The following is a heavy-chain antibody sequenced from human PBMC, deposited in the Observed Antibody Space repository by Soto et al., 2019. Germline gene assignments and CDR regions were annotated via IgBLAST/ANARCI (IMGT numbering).Heavy chain of an antibody. CDR1: GGSISSYD. V-gene: IGHV4-59*12. D-gene: IGHD5-12*01. Sequence: XTLSLPCTVSGGSISSYDWSWIRQPPGKGLELIGYIYYSGSTNYNPSLKSRVNISVDTSKNQLSLNLSSVTAADMAVYYFAREGYYSAYNFAHGIQSWSFDFWGQGALGTVS. CDR3: AREGYYSAYNFAHGIQSWSFDF. CDR2: IYYSGST. J-gene: IGHJ4*02.